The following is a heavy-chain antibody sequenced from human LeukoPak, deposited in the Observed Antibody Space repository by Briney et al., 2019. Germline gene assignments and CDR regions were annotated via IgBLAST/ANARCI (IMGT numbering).Heavy chain of an antibody. Sequence: GGSLRLSCAVSGFTLDYFWMSWVGQAPAKGLEFVAKINQDGSEKYYVESVKGRLTISRSNAKNSLYLQMNSLSAEDTAVYYCARQAEWYWYFDLWGRGTLVTVSS. D-gene: IGHD3-3*01. CDR1: GFTLDYFW. CDR2: INQDGSEK. V-gene: IGHV3-7*03. J-gene: IGHJ2*01. CDR3: ARQAEWYWYFDL.